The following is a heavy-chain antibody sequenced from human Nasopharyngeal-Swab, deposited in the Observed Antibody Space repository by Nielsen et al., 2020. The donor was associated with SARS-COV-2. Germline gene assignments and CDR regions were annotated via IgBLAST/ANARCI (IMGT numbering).Heavy chain of an antibody. Sequence: WIRQPPGKGLEWVSYISSSGSTIYYADSVKGRFTISRDNAKNSLYLQMNSLRAEDTAVYYCAREGRFLDYYYYYGMDVWGQGTTGTVSS. J-gene: IGHJ6*02. V-gene: IGHV3-11*04. CDR2: ISSSGSTI. CDR3: AREGRFLDYYYYYGMDV. D-gene: IGHD3-3*01.